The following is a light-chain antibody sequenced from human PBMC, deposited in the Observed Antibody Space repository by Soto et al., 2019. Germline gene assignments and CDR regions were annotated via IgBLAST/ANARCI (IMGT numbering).Light chain of an antibody. Sequence: LTQPASVSGSPGQTITISCTGTSSDVGGYNYVSWYQHNPGKAPKLLTYEVSNRPSGVSDRFSGSKSDNMASLTISGLQAEDEADYYCSSYTSTNTPVVFGGGTKVTVL. CDR3: SSYTSTNTPVV. V-gene: IGLV2-14*01. J-gene: IGLJ2*01. CDR1: SSDVGGYNY. CDR2: EVS.